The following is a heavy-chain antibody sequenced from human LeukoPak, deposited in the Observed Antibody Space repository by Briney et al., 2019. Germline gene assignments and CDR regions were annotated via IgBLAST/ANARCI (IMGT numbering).Heavy chain of an antibody. CDR1: GFTFSSYG. CDR3: ARVGVGGYDAFDI. V-gene: IGHV3-33*01. D-gene: IGHD3-22*01. Sequence: PGRSLRLSCAASGFTFSSYGMHWVRQAPGKGLEWVAVIWYDGSNKYYADSVKGRLTISRDNSKNTLYLQMNSLRAEDTAVYYCARVGVGGYDAFDIWGQGTMVTVSS. J-gene: IGHJ3*02. CDR2: IWYDGSNK.